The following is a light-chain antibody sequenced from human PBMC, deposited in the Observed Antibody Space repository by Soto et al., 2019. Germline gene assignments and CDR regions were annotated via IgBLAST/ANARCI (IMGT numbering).Light chain of an antibody. CDR2: GAS. CDR1: QTVRSD. V-gene: IGKV3-15*01. J-gene: IGKJ1*01. CDR3: QEYNNWPPWT. Sequence: TLSVSPGERATLSCRASQTVRSDLAWYQQKPGQPPRLLIYGASTRATGIPARFSGSGSGTDFTLTISSLQSEDFAVYYCQEYNNWPPWTFGQGTKVDIK.